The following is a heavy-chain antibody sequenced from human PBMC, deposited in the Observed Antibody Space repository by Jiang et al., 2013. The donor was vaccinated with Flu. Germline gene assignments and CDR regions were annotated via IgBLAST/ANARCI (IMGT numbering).Heavy chain of an antibody. CDR2: INTNTGNP. V-gene: IGHV7-4-1*02. CDR1: GYTFTSYA. Sequence: QSGSELKKPGASVKVSCKASGYTFTSYAMNWVRQAPGQGLEWMGWINTNTGNPTYAQGFTGRFVFSLDTSVSTAYLQISSLKAEDTAVYYCARGTFFSSSSWYNPYWGQGTPGSPSPQ. D-gene: IGHD6-13*01. CDR3: ARGTFFSSSSWYNPY. J-gene: IGHJ4*02.